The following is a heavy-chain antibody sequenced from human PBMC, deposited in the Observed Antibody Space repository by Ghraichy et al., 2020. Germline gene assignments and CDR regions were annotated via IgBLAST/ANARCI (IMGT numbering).Heavy chain of an antibody. J-gene: IGHJ4*02. CDR1: GFTFSSYA. CDR2: ISYDGSNK. Sequence: GSLRLSCAASGFTFSSYAMHWVRQAPGKGLEWVAVISYDGSNKYYADSVKGRFTISRDNSKNTLYLQMNSLRAEDTAVYYCARDRTVTLRDYFDYWGQGTLVTVSS. CDR3: ARDRTVTLRDYFDY. V-gene: IGHV3-30*04. D-gene: IGHD4-17*01.